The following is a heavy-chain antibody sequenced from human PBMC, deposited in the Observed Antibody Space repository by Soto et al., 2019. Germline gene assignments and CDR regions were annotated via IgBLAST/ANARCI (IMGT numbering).Heavy chain of an antibody. J-gene: IGHJ6*02. V-gene: IGHV1-69*13. CDR1: GGTFSSYA. Sequence: GASVKVSCKASGGTFSSYAISWVRQAPGQGLEWMGGIIPIFGTANYAQKFQGRVTITADESTSTAHMELSSLRSEDTAVYYCARDTIVVVVAARARHYYGMDVWGQGTTVTVSS. D-gene: IGHD2-15*01. CDR2: IIPIFGTA. CDR3: ARDTIVVVVAARARHYYGMDV.